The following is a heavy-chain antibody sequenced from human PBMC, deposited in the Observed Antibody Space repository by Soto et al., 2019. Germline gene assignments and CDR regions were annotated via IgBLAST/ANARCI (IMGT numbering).Heavy chain of an antibody. Sequence: PSETLSLTCTVSGDSISNYYWTWIRQTPGKGLEWIGYIYYSGSTSYNPSLASRVSIFIDTSKTYFSLNLNSVTAADSGVYFCARGSSDRILPVEVWGRGTTVTV. CDR3: ARGSSDRILPVEV. CDR2: IYYSGST. J-gene: IGHJ6*02. D-gene: IGHD6-25*01. V-gene: IGHV4-59*01. CDR1: GDSISNYY.